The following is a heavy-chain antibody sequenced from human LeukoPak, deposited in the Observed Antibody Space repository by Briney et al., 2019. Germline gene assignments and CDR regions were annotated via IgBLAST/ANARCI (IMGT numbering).Heavy chain of an antibody. CDR2: INHSGST. J-gene: IGHJ4*02. Sequence: SETLSLTCAVYGESFSGYYWSWIRQPPGKGLEWIGEINHSGSTNYNPSLKSRVTISVDTSKNQFSLKLSSVTAADTAVYYCAYTPESTMIVVPAYYDYWGQGTLVTVSS. CDR1: GESFSGYY. CDR3: AYTPESTMIVVPAYYDY. D-gene: IGHD2-2*01. V-gene: IGHV4-34*01.